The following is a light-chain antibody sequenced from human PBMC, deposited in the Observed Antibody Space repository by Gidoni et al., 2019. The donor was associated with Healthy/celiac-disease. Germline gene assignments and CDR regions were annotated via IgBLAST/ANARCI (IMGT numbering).Light chain of an antibody. J-gene: IGKJ1*01. CDR3: QQYNNWPSWT. V-gene: IGKV3-15*01. Sequence: EIVMTPSPATLSVSPGERATLSCRASQSVSSNLAWYQQKPGQAPRLLIYGASTRATDIPARFSGSGSGTEFTLTISSLQSEDFAVYYCQQYNNWPSWTFGQGTKVEIK. CDR2: GAS. CDR1: QSVSSN.